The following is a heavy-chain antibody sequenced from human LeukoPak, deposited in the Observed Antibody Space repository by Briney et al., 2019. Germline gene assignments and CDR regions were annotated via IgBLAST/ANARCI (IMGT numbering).Heavy chain of an antibody. Sequence: GGSLRLSCAASGFTFSKYWMHWVRQAPGKGLVWVSRINKDGAITDYADSVKGRFTISRDNAKNTLYLQMNSLRVEDTAVYYCVRLLDLDFWGQGTLVTVSS. J-gene: IGHJ4*02. CDR2: INKDGAIT. V-gene: IGHV3-74*01. CDR1: GFTFSKYW. D-gene: IGHD3-3*01. CDR3: VRLLDLDF.